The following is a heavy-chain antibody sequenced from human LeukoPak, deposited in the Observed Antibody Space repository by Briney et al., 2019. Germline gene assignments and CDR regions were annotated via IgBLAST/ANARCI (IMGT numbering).Heavy chain of an antibody. CDR3: AKVLGGNTQNWFDP. D-gene: IGHD4-23*01. Sequence: GGSLRFSCAASGFTFSSYGMHWVRQAPGKGLEWVSFIRYDGSNKYYADSVKGRFTISRDNSKNTLYLQMNSLRAEDTAVYYCAKVLGGNTQNWFDPWGQGTLVTVSS. V-gene: IGHV3-30*02. CDR1: GFTFSSYG. J-gene: IGHJ5*02. CDR2: IRYDGSNK.